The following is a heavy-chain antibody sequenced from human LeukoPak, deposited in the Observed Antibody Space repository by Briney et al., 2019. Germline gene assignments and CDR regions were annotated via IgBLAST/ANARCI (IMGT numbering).Heavy chain of an antibody. D-gene: IGHD1-26*01. V-gene: IGHV3-7*01. CDR1: GFTFSSYW. CDR2: IKQDGSEK. CDR3: ASDQWEPPRAGGAFDI. J-gene: IGHJ3*02. Sequence: PGGSLRLSCAASGFTFSSYWMSWVRQAPGKGLEWVANIKQDGSEKYYVDSVKGRFTISRDNAKNSLYLQMNSLRAEDTAVYYCASDQWEPPRAGGAFDIWGQGTMVTVSS.